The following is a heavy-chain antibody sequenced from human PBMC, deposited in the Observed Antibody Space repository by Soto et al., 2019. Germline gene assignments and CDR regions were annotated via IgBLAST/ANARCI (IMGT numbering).Heavy chain of an antibody. D-gene: IGHD3-10*01. V-gene: IGHV1-69*12. J-gene: IGHJ6*02. CDR1: GGTFSSYA. CDR2: IIPIVATA. CDR3: ARDLLGFGYTYADV. Sequence: QVQLVQSGAEVKKPGSSVKVSCKASGGTFSSYAISWVRQAPGQGLEWMGGIIPIVATANYAQKFQVRVTITAYESTRTAYMELCSLRSEDTAVYYCARDLLGFGYTYADVWGQGTTVTVSS.